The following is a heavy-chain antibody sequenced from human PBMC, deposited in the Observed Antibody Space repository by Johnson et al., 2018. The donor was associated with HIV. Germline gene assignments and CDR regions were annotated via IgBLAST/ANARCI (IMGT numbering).Heavy chain of an antibody. V-gene: IGHV3-30*04. D-gene: IGHD1-26*01. CDR3: ARGRRPWELHGFNAFDI. CDR1: RFTFSSFA. CDR2: ISYDASNK. Sequence: QVQLVESGGGVVQPGRSLRLSCAASRFTFSSFAMHWVRQAPGKGLEWVAVISYDASNKYYADSVKGRFTISRDNSKNTLYLQMNSLRVEDTAVYHCARGRRPWELHGFNAFDIWGQGTMVTVSS. J-gene: IGHJ3*02.